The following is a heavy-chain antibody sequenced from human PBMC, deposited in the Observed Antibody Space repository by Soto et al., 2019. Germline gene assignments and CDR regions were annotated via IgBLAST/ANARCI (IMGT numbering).Heavy chain of an antibody. Sequence: QVQLQQWGAGLLKPSETLSLTCAVYGGSFSGYYWSWIRQPPGKGLVWIGRVNHAGSATYSPSLNSRVAISFDASKNQFSLRLSSVTAAATAIYYCARAFRGRTSTWYDNWGQGTRVTVSS. CDR1: GGSFSGYY. V-gene: IGHV4-34*01. D-gene: IGHD1-7*01. J-gene: IGHJ5*02. CDR2: VNHAGSA. CDR3: ARAFRGRTSTWYDN.